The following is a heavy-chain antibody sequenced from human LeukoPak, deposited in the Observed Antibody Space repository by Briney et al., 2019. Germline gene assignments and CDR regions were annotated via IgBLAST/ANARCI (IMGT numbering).Heavy chain of an antibody. CDR3: ARAPLYGMDV. CDR1: GYTFTSYY. V-gene: IGHV1-46*01. CDR2: INPSGGST. Sequence: ASVKVSCKASGYTFTSYYMHWVRQAPGQGRERMGLINPSGGSTSYAQKFQGRVTMTRDTSTSTVYMELSSLRSEDTAVYYCARAPLYGMDVWGQGTTVTVSS. J-gene: IGHJ6*02.